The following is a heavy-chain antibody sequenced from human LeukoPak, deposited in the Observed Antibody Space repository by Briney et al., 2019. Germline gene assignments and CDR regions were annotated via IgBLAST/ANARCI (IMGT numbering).Heavy chain of an antibody. J-gene: IGHJ2*01. CDR3: ARSRDGYTYLDL. Sequence: SETLSLTCTVSGGSVSSGSYYWSWIRQPPGKGLEWIGYIYYSGSTNYNPSLKSRATISVDTSKNQFSLKLSSVTAADTAVYYCARSRDGYTYLDLWGRGTLVTVSS. CDR1: GGSVSSGSYY. CDR2: IYYSGST. D-gene: IGHD5-24*01. V-gene: IGHV4-61*01.